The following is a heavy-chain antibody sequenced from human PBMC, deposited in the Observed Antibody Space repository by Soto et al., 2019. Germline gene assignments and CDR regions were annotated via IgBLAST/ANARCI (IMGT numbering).Heavy chain of an antibody. CDR2: ISSSSSYI. CDR1: GFTFSSYS. J-gene: IGHJ4*02. Sequence: EVQLVESGGGLVKPGGSLRLSCAASGFTFSSYSMNWVRQAPGKGLEWVSSISSSSSYIYYADSVKGRFTISRDNAKNSVYLQMNSLRAEDTAVYYCARDLYGDYGNDYWGQGTLVTVSS. V-gene: IGHV3-21*01. D-gene: IGHD4-17*01. CDR3: ARDLYGDYGNDY.